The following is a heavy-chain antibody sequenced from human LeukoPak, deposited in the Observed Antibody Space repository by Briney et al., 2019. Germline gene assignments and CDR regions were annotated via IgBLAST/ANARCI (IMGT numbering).Heavy chain of an antibody. CDR3: ASLKGMDV. CDR1: GFTFSSYW. J-gene: IGHJ6*02. V-gene: IGHV3-7*01. Sequence: GGSLRLSCAASGFTFSSYWMTWVRQAPGKGLEWVANIKQDGGEKYYVDSVKGRFTISRGNAKNSLFLQMNSLRVEDTAVYYCASLKGMDVWGQGTRVTVSS. CDR2: IKQDGGEK.